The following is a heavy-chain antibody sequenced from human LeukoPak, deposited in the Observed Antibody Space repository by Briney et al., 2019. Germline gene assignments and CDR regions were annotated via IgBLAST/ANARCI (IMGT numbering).Heavy chain of an antibody. CDR3: VRHRTASDY. CDR1: GFTFSDYT. CDR2: ITPRGDYI. V-gene: IGHV3-21*01. D-gene: IGHD1-1*01. Sequence: GGSLRLSCAASGFTFSDYTMSWVRQAPGKGLEWVSSITPRGDYIYYADSPKGRFTISRDNAKNSLYLQMSSLRTEDTAVYYCVRHRTASDYWGQGALVTVSS. J-gene: IGHJ4*02.